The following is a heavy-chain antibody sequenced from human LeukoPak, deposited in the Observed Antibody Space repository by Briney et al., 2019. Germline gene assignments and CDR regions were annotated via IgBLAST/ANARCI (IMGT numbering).Heavy chain of an antibody. D-gene: IGHD3-22*01. V-gene: IGHV3-7*01. CDR1: GFTFSSYW. J-gene: IGHJ4*02. CDR3: ARLHASKYYYDSSGYWDY. Sequence: GGSLRLSCAASGFTFSSYWMSWVRQAPGKGLEWVANIKQDGSEKYYVDSVKGRFTISRDNAKNSLYLQMNSLRAEDTAVYYCARLHASKYYYDSSGYWDYWGQGTLVTVYS. CDR2: IKQDGSEK.